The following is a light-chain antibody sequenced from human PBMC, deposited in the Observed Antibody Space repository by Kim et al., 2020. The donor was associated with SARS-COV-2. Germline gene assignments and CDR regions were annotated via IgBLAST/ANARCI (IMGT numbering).Light chain of an antibody. CDR3: QAWDSSTVV. CDR1: KLVNKY. Sequence: SVSPGQTASITCSGDKLVNKYACWYQQKPGQAPVLVIYRDSKRPSGIHERFSGSNSGNTATLTISGTQAMDEADYYCQAWDSSTVVFGGGTQLTVL. CDR2: RDS. J-gene: IGLJ2*01. V-gene: IGLV3-1*01.